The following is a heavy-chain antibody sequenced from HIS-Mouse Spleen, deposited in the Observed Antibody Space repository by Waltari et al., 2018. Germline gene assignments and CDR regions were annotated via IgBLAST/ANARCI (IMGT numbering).Heavy chain of an antibody. CDR3: ARGYCTNGVCYDY. D-gene: IGHD2-8*01. J-gene: IGHJ4*02. CDR1: GDSVPSNSAA. Sequence: QVQLQQSGPGLVKPSQTLSLTCAISGDSVPSNSAAWNWISQSPSRGLEWLGRTYDRCKGYNDYAVYVKSRITINPDTSKNQFSLQLNSVTPEDTAVYYCARGYCTNGVCYDYWGQGTLVTVSS. CDR2: TYDRCKGYN. V-gene: IGHV6-1*01.